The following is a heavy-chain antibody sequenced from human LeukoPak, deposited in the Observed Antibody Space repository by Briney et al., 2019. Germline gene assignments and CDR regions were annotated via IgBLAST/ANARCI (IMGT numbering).Heavy chain of an antibody. Sequence: GASVKVSCKASGYTFTGYYMHWVRQAPGQGLEWMGWINPNSGGTNYAQKFQGRVTMTRDTSISTAYMELSRLRSDNTAVYYCARDQGRGDTVTVPEVWGKGTTVTVSS. CDR2: INPNSGGT. J-gene: IGHJ6*04. D-gene: IGHD4-11*01. CDR3: ARDQGRGDTVTVPEV. V-gene: IGHV1-2*02. CDR1: GYTFTGYY.